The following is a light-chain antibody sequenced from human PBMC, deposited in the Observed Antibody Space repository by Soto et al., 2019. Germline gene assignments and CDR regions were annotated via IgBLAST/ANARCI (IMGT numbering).Light chain of an antibody. J-gene: IGKJ1*01. Sequence: EKVMTQSPATLSVGPGERATLACRASRNVFTKVAWYQQKPGQSPRLLIYAASTRATGIPGRFSGGGSGTEFTLTISRLQSEDVAVYYCQQYDYWPWTFGQGTKVEI. CDR2: AAS. V-gene: IGKV3-15*01. CDR1: RNVFTK. CDR3: QQYDYWPWT.